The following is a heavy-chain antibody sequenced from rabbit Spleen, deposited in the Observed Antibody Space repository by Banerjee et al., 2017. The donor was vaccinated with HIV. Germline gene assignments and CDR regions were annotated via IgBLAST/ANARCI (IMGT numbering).Heavy chain of an antibody. D-gene: IGHD6-1*01. CDR3: GRSPGTDSDGYINM. V-gene: IGHV1S40*01. Sequence: QSLEESGGGLVQPEGSLTLTCTASGFSFSSNYYMCWVRQAPGKGLEWIACIATGSSGFTYYASWAKGRFTCSKASSTTVTLQMTRLTAADTATYFCGRSPGTDSDGYINMWGPGTLVTVS. J-gene: IGHJ6*01. CDR2: IATGSSGFT. CDR1: GFSFSSNYY.